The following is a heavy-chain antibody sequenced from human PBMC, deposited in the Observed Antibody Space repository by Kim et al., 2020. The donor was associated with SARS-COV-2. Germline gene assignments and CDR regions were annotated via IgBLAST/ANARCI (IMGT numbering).Heavy chain of an antibody. CDR2: FYYGGTT. CDR3: VRGMSPRWFDP. V-gene: IGHV4-39*07. J-gene: IGHJ5*02. CDR1: GDSLSTTTYY. Sequence: SETLSLTCSVSGDSLSTTTYYWGWIRQSPGKGLEWMASFYYGGTTYYNPSLNSRVTTSVDRSKNQFSLRLTSVTAADTGVYYCVRGMSPRWFDPWGQGTL.